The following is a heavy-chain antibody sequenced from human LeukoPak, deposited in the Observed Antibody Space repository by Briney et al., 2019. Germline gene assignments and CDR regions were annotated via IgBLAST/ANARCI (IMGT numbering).Heavy chain of an antibody. D-gene: IGHD3-3*01. J-gene: IGHJ5*02. Sequence: SETLSLTCTVSGGSISSSSYYWGWIRQPPGKGLEWIGSIYYSGSTYYNPSLKSRVTISVDTSKNQFSLKLSSVTAADTAVYYCARRTIFGQNWFDPWGQGTLVTVSS. V-gene: IGHV4-39*07. CDR1: GGSISSSSYY. CDR2: IYYSGST. CDR3: ARRTIFGQNWFDP.